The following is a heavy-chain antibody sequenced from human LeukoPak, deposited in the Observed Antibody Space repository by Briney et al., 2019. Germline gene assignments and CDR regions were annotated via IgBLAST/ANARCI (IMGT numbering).Heavy chain of an antibody. D-gene: IGHD2-2*01. J-gene: IGHJ4*02. CDR1: GGSINTGGHY. V-gene: IGHV4-39*07. CDR3: ARVGCSGTSCYGGFYYFDY. Sequence: PSETLYLTCTVSGGSINTGGHYWGWIRQPPGKGLEWIGSVYCSGSTYYNPSLKSRVTLSVDTAKNQFSLHLSSVTAADTALYYCARVGCSGTSCYGGFYYFDYWGQGALVTVSS. CDR2: VYCSGST.